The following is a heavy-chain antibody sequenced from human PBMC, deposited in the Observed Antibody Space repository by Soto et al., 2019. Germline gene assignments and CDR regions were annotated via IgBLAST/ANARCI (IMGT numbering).Heavy chain of an antibody. D-gene: IGHD3-3*01. CDR3: ARDLAGDFWSGSNWFDP. CDR1: GGSISSYY. CDR2: IYTSGST. V-gene: IGHV4-4*07. Sequence: PSETLSLTCTVPGGSISSYYWSWIRQPAGKGLEWIGRIYTSGSTNYNPSLKSRVTMPVDTSKNQFSLKLSSVTAADTAVYYCARDLAGDFWSGSNWFDPWGQGALVTVSS. J-gene: IGHJ5*02.